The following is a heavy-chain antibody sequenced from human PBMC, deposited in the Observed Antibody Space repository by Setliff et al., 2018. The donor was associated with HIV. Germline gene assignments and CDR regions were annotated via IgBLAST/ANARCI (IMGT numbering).Heavy chain of an antibody. CDR1: NTSVSGYY. CDR3: ARGLGITMVRGIRTFDP. D-gene: IGHD3-10*01. V-gene: IGHV4-34*01. J-gene: IGHJ5*02. CDR2: INQSGGT. Sequence: PSETLSLTCAVYNTSVSGYYWTWIRQSPGRGLEWIGEINQSGGTDYNPSLRSRVYMSLDTSKNQFSLKLLSVTAADSAVYYCARGLGITMVRGIRTFDPWGQGTQVTVYS.